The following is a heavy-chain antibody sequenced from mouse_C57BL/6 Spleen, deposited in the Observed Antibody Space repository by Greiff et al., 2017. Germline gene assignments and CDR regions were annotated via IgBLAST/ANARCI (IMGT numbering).Heavy chain of an antibody. CDR3: SSSGPFAY. CDR2: IDPENGDP. D-gene: IGHD3-2*02. CDR1: GFNIKDDY. V-gene: IGHV14-4*01. Sequence: EVQLQQSGAELVRPGASVKLSCTASGFNIKDDYMHWVKQRPEQGLEWIGWIDPENGDPEYASKFQGKATITADTSSNTAYLQLSSLTSEDTAVYYCSSSGPFAYGGQGTLVTVSA. J-gene: IGHJ3*01.